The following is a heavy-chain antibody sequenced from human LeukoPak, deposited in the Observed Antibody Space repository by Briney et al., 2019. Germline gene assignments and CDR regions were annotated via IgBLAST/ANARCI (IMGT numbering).Heavy chain of an antibody. D-gene: IGHD1-26*01. V-gene: IGHV1-46*01. CDR1: GYTFTTYP. CDR2: INPSGGST. CDR3: ARGLGSGSYYGY. Sequence: ASVKVSCKASGYTFTTYPMHWVRQAPGQGLEWMGIINPSGGSTSYPQKFQGRVTMTRDTSTSTVYMEVSSLTSDDTAVYYCARGLGSGSYYGYWGQGTLVTVSS. J-gene: IGHJ4*02.